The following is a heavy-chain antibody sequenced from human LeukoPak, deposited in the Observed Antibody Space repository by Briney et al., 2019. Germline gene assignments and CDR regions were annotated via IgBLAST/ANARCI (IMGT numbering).Heavy chain of an antibody. CDR2: IYYSGST. CDR3: ARLYFDSTYYFDY. Sequence: SETLSLTCTVSGGSISSGGYYWSWIRQHPGKGLEWIGYIYYSGSTYYNPSLKSRVTISVDTSKNQFSLKLSSVTAADTAVYYCARLYFDSTYYFDYWGQGTLSPSPQ. V-gene: IGHV4-31*03. J-gene: IGHJ4*02. CDR1: GGSISSGGYY. D-gene: IGHD3-9*01.